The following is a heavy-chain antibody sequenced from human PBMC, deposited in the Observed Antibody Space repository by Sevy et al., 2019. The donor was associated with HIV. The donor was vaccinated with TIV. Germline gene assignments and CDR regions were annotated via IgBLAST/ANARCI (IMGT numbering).Heavy chain of an antibody. CDR1: GFTFSSYG. V-gene: IGHV3-30*18. J-gene: IGHJ4*02. CDR3: AKDRYYYDSSCYYYYFDY. D-gene: IGHD3-22*01. CDR2: ISSDGSNK. Sequence: GGSLRLSCAASGFTFSSYGMPWVRQAPGKGLEWVAVISSDGSNKYYADSVKGRFTISRDNSKNTLYLQMNSLRAEDTAVYYCAKDRYYYDSSCYYYYFDYWGQGILVTVSS.